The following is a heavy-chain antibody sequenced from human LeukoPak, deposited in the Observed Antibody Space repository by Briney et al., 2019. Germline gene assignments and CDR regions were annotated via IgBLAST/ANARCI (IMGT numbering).Heavy chain of an antibody. D-gene: IGHD3-22*01. CDR3: ARQRITMIVVVIRRSYYFDY. Sequence: SETLSLTCTASGGSISSSSYYWGWIRQPPGKGLEWIGSIYYSGSTYYNPSLKSRVTISVDTSKNQFSLKLSSVTAADTAVYYCARQRITMIVVVIRRSYYFDYWGQGTLVTVSS. J-gene: IGHJ4*02. V-gene: IGHV4-39*01. CDR1: GGSISSSSYY. CDR2: IYYSGST.